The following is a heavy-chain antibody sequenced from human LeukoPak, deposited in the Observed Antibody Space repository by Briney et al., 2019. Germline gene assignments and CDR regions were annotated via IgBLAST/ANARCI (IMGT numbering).Heavy chain of an antibody. J-gene: IGHJ2*01. CDR1: GGSVSGYY. CDR2: LLYSGST. D-gene: IGHD1-14*01. CDR3: ARTGRRGYFDF. V-gene: IGHV4-59*02. Sequence: SETLSLTCAVYGGSVSGYYWSWIRQSPEKGLEWIASLLYSGSTHYNPSLRSRVAISGDTSNNQFSLKLTSVTTADTAVYFCARTGRRGYFDFWGRGTLVTVSS.